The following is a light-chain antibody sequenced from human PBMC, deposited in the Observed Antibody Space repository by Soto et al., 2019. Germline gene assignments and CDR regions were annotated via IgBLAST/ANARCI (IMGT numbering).Light chain of an antibody. CDR1: SSDVGVYNY. Sequence: QSALTQPASVSGSPGQSITISCTGTSSDVGVYNYVSWYQRHPGKAPKVMIYDVSNRPSGVSNRFSGSKSGNTASLTISGLQAEDEADYYWRSHRSSNTLGLFFGTGNKVTVL. CDR2: DVS. V-gene: IGLV2-14*03. J-gene: IGLJ1*01. CDR3: RSHRSSNTLGLF.